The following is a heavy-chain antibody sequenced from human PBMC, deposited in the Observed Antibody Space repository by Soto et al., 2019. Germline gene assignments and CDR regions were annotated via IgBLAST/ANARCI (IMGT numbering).Heavy chain of an antibody. D-gene: IGHD6-6*01. CDR3: AKGTAARPRGVFDI. CDR2: IGSGGVST. J-gene: IGHJ3*02. CDR1: AFTFSSYA. V-gene: IGHV3-23*01. Sequence: GSLRLSCAASAFTFSSYAMSWVRQAPGKGLEWVSAIGSGGVSTYYADSVKGRFTISRDNSKNTLYLQMNSLRAEDTAVYFCAKGTAARPRGVFDIWGQGTMVTVSS.